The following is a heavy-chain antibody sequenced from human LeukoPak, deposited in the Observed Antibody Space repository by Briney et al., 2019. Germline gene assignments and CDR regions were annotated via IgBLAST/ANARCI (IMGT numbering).Heavy chain of an antibody. D-gene: IGHD6-6*01. J-gene: IGHJ5*02. CDR2: ISSSGSTI. CDR1: GFTFSSYE. V-gene: IGHV3-48*03. Sequence: PGGSLRLSCAASGFTFSSYEMNWVRQAPGKGPGWVSYISSSGSTIYYADSVKGRFTISRDNAKNSLYLQMNSLRAEDTAVYYCAREKSGYSSSSSWSVWFDPWGQGTLVTVSS. CDR3: AREKSGYSSSSSWSVWFDP.